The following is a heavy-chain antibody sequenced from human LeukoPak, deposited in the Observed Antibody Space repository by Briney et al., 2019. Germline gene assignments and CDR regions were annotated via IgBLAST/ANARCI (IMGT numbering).Heavy chain of an antibody. CDR3: ARASVLAAGSDY. D-gene: IGHD6-13*01. V-gene: IGHV1-2*02. Sequence: ASVKVSCKASGYTFTGYYMHWVRQAPGQGLEWMGWINPNSGGKNYAQKFQGRVTMSRDTAISTAYMELSRLRSDDTAVYYWARASVLAAGSDYWGQGNLVTVSS. J-gene: IGHJ4*02. CDR2: INPNSGGK. CDR1: GYTFTGYY.